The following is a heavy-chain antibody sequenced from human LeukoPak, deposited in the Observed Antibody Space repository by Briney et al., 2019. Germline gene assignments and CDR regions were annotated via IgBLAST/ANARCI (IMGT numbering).Heavy chain of an antibody. J-gene: IGHJ4*02. CDR2: ISSSGSTI. CDR3: ARDRGHRLGIDY. CDR1: GFTFSSYA. Sequence: GGSLRLSCAASGFTFSSYAMSWVRQAPGKGLEWVSYISSSGSTIYYADSVRGRFTISSDNAKNSLYLQMNSLRAEDTAVYYCARDRGHRLGIDYWGQGTLVTVSS. V-gene: IGHV3-48*03. D-gene: IGHD7-27*01.